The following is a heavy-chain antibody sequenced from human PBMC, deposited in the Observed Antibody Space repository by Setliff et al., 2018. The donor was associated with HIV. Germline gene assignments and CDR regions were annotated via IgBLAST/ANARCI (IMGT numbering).Heavy chain of an antibody. CDR2: IIAIFGTT. V-gene: IGHV1-69*13. J-gene: IGHJ4*02. Sequence: GASVKVSCKASGGTFSSYDIRWVRQAPGQGLEWMGGIIAIFGTTNYAQKFQGRLTITADESTSTAYMELSSLKSEDTAVYYCARARGIITTFDYWGQGTLVTVSS. CDR3: ARARGIITTFDY. D-gene: IGHD3-22*01. CDR1: GGTFSSYD.